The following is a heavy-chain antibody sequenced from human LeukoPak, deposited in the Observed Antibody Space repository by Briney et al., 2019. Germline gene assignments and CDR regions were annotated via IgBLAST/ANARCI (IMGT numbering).Heavy chain of an antibody. V-gene: IGHV4-59*08. Sequence: SETLSLTCTVSGGSISSYYWSWIRQPPGKGLEWIGYIYYSGSTNYNPSLKSRVTISVDTSKNQFSLKLSSVTAADTAVYYCASSIYGSGSSFGYWGQGTLVTVSS. D-gene: IGHD3-10*01. CDR3: ASSIYGSGSSFGY. CDR2: IYYSGST. J-gene: IGHJ4*02. CDR1: GGSISSYY.